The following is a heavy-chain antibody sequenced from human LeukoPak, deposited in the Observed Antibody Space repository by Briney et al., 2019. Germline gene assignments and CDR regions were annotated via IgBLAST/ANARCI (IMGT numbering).Heavy chain of an antibody. CDR1: GDSIRSYY. CDR3: ARGSSSSHHPALS. V-gene: IGHV4-59*01. J-gene: IGHJ4*02. Sequence: SETLSLTCTVSGDSIRSYYWSWIRQPPGKGLEWIGYIYYSGSTNYNPSLKSRVTISVDTSKNQFSLKLSSVTAADTALYYCARGSSSSHHPALSWGQGTLVTVSS. D-gene: IGHD6-13*01. CDR2: IYYSGST.